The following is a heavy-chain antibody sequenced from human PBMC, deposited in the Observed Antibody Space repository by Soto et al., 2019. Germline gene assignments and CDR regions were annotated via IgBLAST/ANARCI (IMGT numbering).Heavy chain of an antibody. CDR3: ARRAAAAGNYYYYYMDV. Sequence: SETLSLTCTVSGGSISNYYWSWIRQSPGKGLEWIGSVYYSGSTNYNPSLKSRVTISVDTSKNQFSLKLSSVTAADTAVYYCARRAAAAGNYYYYYMDVWGKGTTVTVSS. V-gene: IGHV4-59*08. J-gene: IGHJ6*03. CDR2: VYYSGST. CDR1: GGSISNYY. D-gene: IGHD6-13*01.